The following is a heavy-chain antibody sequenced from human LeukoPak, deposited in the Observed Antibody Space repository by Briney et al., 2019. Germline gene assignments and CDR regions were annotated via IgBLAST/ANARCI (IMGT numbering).Heavy chain of an antibody. Sequence: GESLKISCKGSEYIFTTYRIAWVRQMPGKGLEWMGIIYPGDSETRYSPSLQGQVTISADKSISTAYLQWSSLKASDTAMYYCARRHYGYDYWGQGTLVTVSS. V-gene: IGHV5-51*01. CDR3: ARRHYGYDY. CDR2: IYPGDSET. J-gene: IGHJ4*02. CDR1: EYIFTTYR. D-gene: IGHD3-16*01.